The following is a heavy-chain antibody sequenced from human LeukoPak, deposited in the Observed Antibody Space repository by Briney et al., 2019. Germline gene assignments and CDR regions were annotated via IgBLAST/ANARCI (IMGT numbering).Heavy chain of an antibody. V-gene: IGHV4-4*02. J-gene: IGHJ4*02. CDR2: IYHSGST. Sequence: PSETLSLTCAVSGGSISSSNWWSWVRQPPGKGLEWIGEIYHSGSTNYNPSLKSRVTISVDKSKNQFSLKLSSVTAADTAVYYCASLASSTVTSFDYWGQGTLVTVSS. CDR1: GGSISSSNW. CDR3: ASLASSTVTSFDY. D-gene: IGHD4-17*01.